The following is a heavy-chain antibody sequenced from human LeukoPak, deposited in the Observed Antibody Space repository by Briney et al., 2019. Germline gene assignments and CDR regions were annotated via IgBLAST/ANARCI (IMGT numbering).Heavy chain of an antibody. CDR1: GFSFSNYA. V-gene: IGHV3-30-3*01. J-gene: IGHJ4*02. CDR3: AKDPRYCSGGRCFSGCIPH. D-gene: IGHD2-15*01. Sequence: GGSLRLSCAGSGFSFSNYALHWVRQAPGKGLEWMAVISYDGINKNHAGSVRGRFTISRDNSKNTLFLQMNSLSAEDTAVYYCAKDPRYCSGGRCFSGCIPHWGQGTLVTVSS. CDR2: ISYDGINK.